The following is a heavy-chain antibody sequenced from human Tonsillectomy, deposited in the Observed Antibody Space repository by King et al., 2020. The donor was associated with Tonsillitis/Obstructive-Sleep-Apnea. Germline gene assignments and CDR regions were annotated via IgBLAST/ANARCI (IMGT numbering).Heavy chain of an antibody. CDR1: GGSFSGYY. CDR3: ARGKGVLGAP. V-gene: IGHV4-34*01. J-gene: IGHJ4*02. D-gene: IGHD3-3*02. CDR2: INHSGST. Sequence: VQLQQWGAGLLKPSETLSLTCAVYGGSFSGYYWSWIRQPPGKGLEWIGEINHSGSTNYNPSLKSRVTISVDTSKNQFTLKLSSVTAADTAVYYCARGKGVLGAPWGQGTLVTVSS.